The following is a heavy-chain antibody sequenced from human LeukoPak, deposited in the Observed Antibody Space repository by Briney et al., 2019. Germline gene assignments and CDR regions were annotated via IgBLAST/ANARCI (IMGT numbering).Heavy chain of an antibody. CDR3: ARVIGSGYSYAFDI. CDR1: GGSISSSNYY. CDR2: IYYSGST. D-gene: IGHD3-10*01. V-gene: IGHV4-61*05. Sequence: SETLSLTCTVSGGSISSSNYYWGWIRQPPGKGLEWIGYIYYSGSTNYNPSLKSRVTISVDTSKNQFSLKLSSVTAADTAVYYCARVIGSGYSYAFDIWGQGTMVTVSS. J-gene: IGHJ3*02.